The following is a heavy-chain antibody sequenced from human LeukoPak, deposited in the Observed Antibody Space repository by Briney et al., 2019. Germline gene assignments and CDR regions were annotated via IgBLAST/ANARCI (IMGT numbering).Heavy chain of an antibody. J-gene: IGHJ4*02. V-gene: IGHV3-30-3*01. Sequence: PGGSLRLSCAASGFTLSSYAMHWVRQAPGKGLEWVAVISYDGSNKYYADSVKGRFTISRDNSKNTLYLQMNSLRAEDTAVYYCARESPESYSSSADYWGQGTLVTVSS. CDR2: ISYDGSNK. CDR1: GFTLSSYA. D-gene: IGHD6-13*01. CDR3: ARESPESYSSSADY.